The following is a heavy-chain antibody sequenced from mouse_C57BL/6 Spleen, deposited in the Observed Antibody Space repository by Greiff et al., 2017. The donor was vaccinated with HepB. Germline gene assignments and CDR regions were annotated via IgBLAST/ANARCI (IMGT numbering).Heavy chain of an antibody. V-gene: IGHV1-82*01. CDR1: GYAFSSSW. CDR2: IYPGDGDT. CDR3: ARCYGSSFLGWYFDV. D-gene: IGHD1-1*01. Sequence: QVQLKESGPELVKPGASVKISCKASGYAFSSSWMNWVKQRPGKGLEWIGRIYPGDGDTNYNGKFKGKATLTADKSSSTAYMQLSSLTSEDSAVYFCARCYGSSFLGWYFDVWGTGTTVTVSS. J-gene: IGHJ1*03.